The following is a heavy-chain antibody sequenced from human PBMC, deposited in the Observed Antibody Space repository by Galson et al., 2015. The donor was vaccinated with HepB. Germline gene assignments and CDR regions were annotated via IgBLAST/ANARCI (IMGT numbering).Heavy chain of an antibody. V-gene: IGHV3-15*01. CDR2: IKSKTDGGTT. J-gene: IGHJ4*02. CDR1: GFNFNYAW. D-gene: IGHD4-23*01. Sequence: SLRLSCAASGFNFNYAWMSWVRQAPGKGLEWVGRIKSKTDGGTTDYAAPVKGRFIISRDDSKNTLYLQVNSLKTEDTAVYYCTTGLGKSDFDFWGQGTLVTVSS. CDR3: TTGLGKSDFDF.